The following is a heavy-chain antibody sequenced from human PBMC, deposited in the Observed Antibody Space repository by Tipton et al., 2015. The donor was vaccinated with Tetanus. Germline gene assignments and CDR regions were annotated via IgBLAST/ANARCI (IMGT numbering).Heavy chain of an antibody. CDR2: VDDSGST. V-gene: IGHV4-34*01. CDR3: AGSQSWFAFDI. J-gene: IGHJ3*02. CDR1: GGSLSRYY. Sequence: TLSLTCAVYGGSLSRYYWTWIRQPPGKGLEWIGEVDDSGSTNYSPSLKSRVTISLDTSKNEFSLTLSSVTAADTAVYYCAGSQSWFAFDIWGQGTIVTVSS. D-gene: IGHD3-10*01.